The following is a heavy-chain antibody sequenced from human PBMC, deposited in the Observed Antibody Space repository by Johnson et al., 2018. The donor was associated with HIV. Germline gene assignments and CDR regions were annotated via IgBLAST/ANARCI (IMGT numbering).Heavy chain of an antibody. V-gene: IGHV3-13*01. CDR3: ARTPRPYYYDSSDGAFDI. J-gene: IGHJ3*02. Sequence: EVQLVESGGGLVQRGGSLRLSCAASGFTFSSYDMHWVRQATGKGLEWVSAIGTAGDTYYPGSVKGRFTISRENAKNTLSLHMNSLRAEDTAVFYCARTPRPYYYDSSDGAFDIWGQGTMVTVSS. CDR2: IGTAGDT. CDR1: GFTFSSYD. D-gene: IGHD3-22*01.